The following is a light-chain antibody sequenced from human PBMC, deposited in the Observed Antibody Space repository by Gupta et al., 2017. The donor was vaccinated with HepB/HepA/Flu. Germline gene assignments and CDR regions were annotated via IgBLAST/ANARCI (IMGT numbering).Light chain of an antibody. CDR2: GNS. V-gene: IGLV1-40*01. CDR1: SSNIGAGYD. CDR3: QSYDSSLGGHVI. Sequence: QSVLTQPPSASGAPGQRVTISCPGRSSNIGAGYDVHWYQQFPTTAPKLLIYGNSKRPSAVPDRFSGSKSGTSASLAITGLQAEDEADYYCQSYDSSLGGHVIFGGGTKLTVL. J-gene: IGLJ2*01.